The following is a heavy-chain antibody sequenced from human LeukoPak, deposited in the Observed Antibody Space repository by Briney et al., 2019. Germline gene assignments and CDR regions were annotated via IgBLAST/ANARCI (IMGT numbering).Heavy chain of an antibody. J-gene: IGHJ2*01. Sequence: GGSLRPSCAASGFTLSGYWMHWVRQAPGKGLVWVSRVSDDGSRTTYAASVKGRFTISRDNAKNTLYLQMNSLTADDTAVYFCVRVIGALGRVGYFDLWGRGTLVTVSS. CDR1: GFTLSGYW. V-gene: IGHV3-74*01. CDR3: VRVIGALGRVGYFDL. CDR2: VSDDGSRT. D-gene: IGHD6-13*01.